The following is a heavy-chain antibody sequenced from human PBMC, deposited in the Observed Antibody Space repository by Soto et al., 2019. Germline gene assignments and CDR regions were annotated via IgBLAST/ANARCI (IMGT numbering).Heavy chain of an antibody. V-gene: IGHV3-74*01. Sequence: EVQLVESGGGLVQPGGSLRLSCAGSGFTFSNYWMNCGRPAPGKWLEWVSRIDHDGPTVYADSVRGRFTISINNAEITVYLQLDRLRPEDTAVYYCVSERQGDNWGQGTMVSDSS. J-gene: IGHJ4*02. CDR1: GFTFSNYW. CDR2: IDHDGPT. CDR3: VSERQGDN.